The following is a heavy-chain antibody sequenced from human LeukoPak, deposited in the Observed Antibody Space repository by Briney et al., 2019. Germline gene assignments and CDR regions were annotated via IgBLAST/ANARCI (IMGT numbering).Heavy chain of an antibody. V-gene: IGHV4-34*01. J-gene: IGHJ5*02. CDR2: INHSGST. D-gene: IGHD6-19*01. CDR1: GGSFSGYY. CDR3: ARGTYIGSGWYTLSGAWFDP. Sequence: PSETLSLTCAVYGGSFSGYYWSWIRQPPGKGLEWIGEINHSGSTNYNPSLKSRVTISVDTSKNQFSLKLSSVTAADTAVYYCARGTYIGSGWYTLSGAWFDPWSQGTLVTVSS.